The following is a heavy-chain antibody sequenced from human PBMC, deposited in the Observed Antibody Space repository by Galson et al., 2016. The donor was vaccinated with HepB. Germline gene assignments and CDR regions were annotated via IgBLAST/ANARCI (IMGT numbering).Heavy chain of an antibody. J-gene: IGHJ4*02. D-gene: IGHD2-15*01. CDR2: LIPIFGKP. CDR3: ARDPLPYFAAFACYFDP. Sequence: SVKVSCKASGGTFTNYVISWVRQAPGQGLEWMGGLIPIFGKPNYAPKFQGRLTMTADQSTNTAYMELSSLRSEDTAVYYCARDPLPYFAAFACYFDPWGQGALVTVSS. CDR1: GGTFTNYV. V-gene: IGHV1-69*13.